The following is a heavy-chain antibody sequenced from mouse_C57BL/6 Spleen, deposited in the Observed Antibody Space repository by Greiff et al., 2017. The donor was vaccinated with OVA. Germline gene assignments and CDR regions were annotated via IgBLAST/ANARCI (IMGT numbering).Heavy chain of an antibody. D-gene: IGHD2-3*01. J-gene: IGHJ3*01. Sequence: QVQLQQPGAELVKPGASVKLSCKASGYTFTSYWMHWVKQRPGQGLEWIGMIHPNSGSTNYNEKFKSKATLTVDKSSSTAYMQLSSLTSEDSAVYYCARCYDGYLSWFAYWGQGTLVTVSA. CDR3: ARCYDGYLSWFAY. V-gene: IGHV1-64*01. CDR1: GYTFTSYW. CDR2: IHPNSGST.